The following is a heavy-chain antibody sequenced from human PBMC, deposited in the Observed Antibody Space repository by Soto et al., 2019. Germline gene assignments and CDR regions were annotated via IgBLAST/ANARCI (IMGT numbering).Heavy chain of an antibody. J-gene: IGHJ4*02. D-gene: IGHD2-15*01. CDR2: INHSGST. CDR1: GGSFSGYY. CDR3: ARGLFQGSCYFDY. Sequence: QVQLQQWGAGLLKPSETLSLTCAVYGGSFSGYYWSWIRQPPGKGLEWIGEINHSGSTNYNPALKRRVTISVDTSKNQFSLKLSSVTAADTAVYYCARGLFQGSCYFDYWGQGTLVTVSS. V-gene: IGHV4-34*01.